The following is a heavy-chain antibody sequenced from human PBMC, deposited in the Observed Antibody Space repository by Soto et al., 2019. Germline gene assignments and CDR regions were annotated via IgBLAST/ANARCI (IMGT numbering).Heavy chain of an antibody. D-gene: IGHD3-22*01. Sequence: GGSLRLSCAASGFTFSSDAMNWVRQAPGKGLEWVSAISGSGGSTYYADSVKGRFTISRDNSKNTLYLQMNSLRAEDTAVYYCAKHRIYYYDSSGYYSPAVYYYGMDVWGQGTTVTVSS. CDR3: AKHRIYYYDSSGYYSPAVYYYGMDV. CDR1: GFTFSSDA. J-gene: IGHJ6*02. V-gene: IGHV3-23*01. CDR2: ISGSGGST.